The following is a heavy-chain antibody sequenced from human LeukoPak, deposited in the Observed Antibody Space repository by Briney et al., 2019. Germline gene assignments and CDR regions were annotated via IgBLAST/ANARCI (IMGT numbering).Heavy chain of an antibody. D-gene: IGHD1-26*01. J-gene: IGHJ4*02. V-gene: IGHV3-48*01. CDR2: ISSSSSTI. CDR1: GFTFSSYS. CDR3: ARDRGGATSDFDY. Sequence: GGSLRLSCAASGFTFSSYSMNWVRQAPEKGLEGVSYISSSSSTIYYADSVKGRFTISRDNAKNSLYLQMNSLRAEDTAVYYCARDRGGATSDFDYWGQGTLVTVSS.